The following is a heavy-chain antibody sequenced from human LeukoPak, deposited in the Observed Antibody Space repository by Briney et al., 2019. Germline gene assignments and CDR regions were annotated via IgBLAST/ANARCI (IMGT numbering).Heavy chain of an antibody. CDR1: GYTFASYG. Sequence: ASVKVSCKASGYTFASYGISCVRQAPGQGLEWMGWISAYNGNTNYAQKLQGRVTMTTDTSTSTAYMELRSLRSDDTAVYYCARDNVRGTTHYFDYWGQGTLVTVSS. V-gene: IGHV1-18*04. J-gene: IGHJ4*02. CDR2: ISAYNGNT. D-gene: IGHD3-10*02. CDR3: ARDNVRGTTHYFDY.